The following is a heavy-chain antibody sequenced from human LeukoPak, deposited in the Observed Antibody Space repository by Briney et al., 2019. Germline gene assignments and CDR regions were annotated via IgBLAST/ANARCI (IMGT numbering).Heavy chain of an antibody. D-gene: IGHD3-10*02. V-gene: IGHV3-7*01. J-gene: IGHJ6*04. Sequence: GGSLRLSCAASGFTFSSYWMSWVRQAPGKGLEWVANINQDGSEKYYVDSVKGRFTISRDNAKNSLYLQMNSLRAEDTAVYYCAELGITMIGGVWGKETTVTISS. CDR2: INQDGSEK. CDR3: AELGITMIGGV. CDR1: GFTFSSYW.